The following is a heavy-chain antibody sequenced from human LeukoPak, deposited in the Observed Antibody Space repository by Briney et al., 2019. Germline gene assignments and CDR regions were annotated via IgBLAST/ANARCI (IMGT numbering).Heavy chain of an antibody. D-gene: IGHD3-22*01. CDR3: ARANWVYYDSSGYYGDWFDP. CDR2: INPNSGGT. V-gene: IGHV1-2*06. Sequence: ASVKVSCKASGYTFTGYYMHWVRQAPGQGLEWMGRINPNSGGTNYAQKFQGRVTMTRDTSISTAYMELSRLRSDDTAVYYCARANWVYYDSSGYYGDWFDPWGQGTLDTVSS. J-gene: IGHJ5*02. CDR1: GYTFTGYY.